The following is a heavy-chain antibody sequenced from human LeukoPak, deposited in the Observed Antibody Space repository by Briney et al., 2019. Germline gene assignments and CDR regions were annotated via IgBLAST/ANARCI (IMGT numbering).Heavy chain of an antibody. V-gene: IGHV1-2*02. CDR3: ARDRTVPAANWFDP. J-gene: IGHJ5*02. Sequence: ASVKVSCKAYGYTFTGYYMHWVRQAPGQGLEWMGWINPNSGGTNYAQKFQGRVTMTRDTSISTAYMELSRLRSDDTAVYYCARDRTVPAANWFDPWGQGTLVTVSS. CDR2: INPNSGGT. D-gene: IGHD2-2*01. CDR1: GYTFTGYY.